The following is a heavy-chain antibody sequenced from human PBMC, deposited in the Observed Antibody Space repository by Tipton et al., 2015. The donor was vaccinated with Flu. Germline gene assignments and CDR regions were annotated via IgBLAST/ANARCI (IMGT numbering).Heavy chain of an antibody. D-gene: IGHD4/OR15-4a*01. J-gene: IGHJ3*02. Sequence: TLSLTCTVSGGSISTGSYYWGWIRQPPGKGLEWIGSIYYSGSTYYNPSLKSRVTISVDTSKNQFSLKLSSVTAADTAVYYCAREGATTLTHAFDIWGQGTMVTVSS. CDR3: AREGATTLTHAFDI. CDR2: IYYSGST. V-gene: IGHV4-39*07. CDR1: GGSISTGSYY.